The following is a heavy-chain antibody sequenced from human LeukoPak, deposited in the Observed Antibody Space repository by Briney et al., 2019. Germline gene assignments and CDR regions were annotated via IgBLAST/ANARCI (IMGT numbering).Heavy chain of an antibody. Sequence: GGSLRLSCAASGSTFSSYWMNWARQAPGKGLEWVAGINHNGNVNYYVDSVKGRFTISRDNAKNSLYLQMSNLRAEDTAVYFCARGGGLDVWGQGATVTVSS. CDR1: GSTFSSYW. CDR3: ARGGGLDV. CDR2: INHNGNVN. J-gene: IGHJ6*02. D-gene: IGHD3-16*01. V-gene: IGHV3-7*03.